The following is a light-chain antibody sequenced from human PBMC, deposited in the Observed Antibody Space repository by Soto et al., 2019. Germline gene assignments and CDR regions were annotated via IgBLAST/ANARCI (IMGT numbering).Light chain of an antibody. CDR1: QSVSSY. CDR3: MQTLQTPKWT. CDR2: DAS. J-gene: IGKJ1*01. V-gene: IGKV3-11*01. Sequence: EIVLTQSPATLSLSPGERATLSCRASQSVSSYLAWYQQKPGQAPRLLIYDASNRATGIPARFSGSGSGSDFTLHISRVEAEDVGLYYCMQTLQTPKWTFGQGTKVDIK.